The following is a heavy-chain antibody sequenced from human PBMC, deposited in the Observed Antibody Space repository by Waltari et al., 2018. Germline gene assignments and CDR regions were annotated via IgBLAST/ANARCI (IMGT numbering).Heavy chain of an antibody. CDR3: AKDGARITMVRGDV. CDR2: ISGSGGST. V-gene: IGHV3-23*01. Sequence: EVQLLESGGGLVQPGGSLRLSCAASGFTFSSYAMRWVRQAPGKGLEWVSAISGSGGSTYYADSVKGRFTISRDNSKNTLYLQMNSLRAEDTAVYYCAKDGARITMVRGDVWGQGTTVTVSS. J-gene: IGHJ6*02. D-gene: IGHD3-10*01. CDR1: GFTFSSYA.